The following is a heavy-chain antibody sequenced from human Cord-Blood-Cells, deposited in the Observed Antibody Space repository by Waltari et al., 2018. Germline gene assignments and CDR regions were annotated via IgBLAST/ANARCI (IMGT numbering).Heavy chain of an antibody. CDR3: ARSMLAAEYFQH. CDR2: ISYDGSNK. V-gene: IGHV3-30-3*01. CDR1: GLTFSSYA. D-gene: IGHD6-13*01. Sequence: QVQLVESGGGVVPPGRSRRPSCAAAGLTFSSYAMPWVRHAPGQGLGGVEVISYDGSNKYYADSVKGRFTISRDNSKNTLYLQMNSLRAEDTAVYYCARSMLAAEYFQHWGQGTLVTVSS. J-gene: IGHJ1*01.